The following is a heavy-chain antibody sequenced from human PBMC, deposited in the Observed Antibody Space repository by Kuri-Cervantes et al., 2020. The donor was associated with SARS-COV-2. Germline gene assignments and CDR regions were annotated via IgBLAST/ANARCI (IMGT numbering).Heavy chain of an antibody. J-gene: IGHJ4*02. V-gene: IGHV4-38-2*01. CDR1: GYSISSGYY. CDR3: ARGGSTRSLDY. Sequence: SETLSLTCAVSGYSISSGYYWGWIRQPPGKGLEWIGSIYYSGSTYYNPPLKSRVTISVDTSKNQFSLKLSSVTAADTAVYYCARGGSTRSLDYWGQGTLVTDSS. CDR2: IYYSGST. D-gene: IGHD2-2*01.